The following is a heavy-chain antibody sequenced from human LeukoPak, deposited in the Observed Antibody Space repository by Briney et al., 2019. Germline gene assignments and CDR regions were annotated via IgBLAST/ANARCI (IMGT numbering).Heavy chain of an antibody. J-gene: IGHJ4*02. CDR3: ARGTYSSSDYFDY. CDR1: GGSISSYY. CDR2: IYTSGST. Sequence: SETLSLTCTVSGGSISSYYWRWIRQPAGRGLEWIGRIYTSGSTNYNPSLKSRVTMSVDTSKNQFSLKLSSVTAADTAVYYCARGTYSSSDYFDYWGQGTQVTVSS. V-gene: IGHV4-4*07. D-gene: IGHD6-6*01.